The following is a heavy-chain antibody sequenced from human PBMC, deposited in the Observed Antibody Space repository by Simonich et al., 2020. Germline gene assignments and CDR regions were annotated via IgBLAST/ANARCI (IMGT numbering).Heavy chain of an antibody. CDR2: ISSSSSYI. D-gene: IGHD5-18*01. CDR1: GFTFSSYS. CDR3: ARDVDTAMVFDY. J-gene: IGHJ4*02. V-gene: IGHV3-21*01. Sequence: EVQLVESGGGLVKPGGSLRLSCAASGFTFSSYSMNWVRQAPGKWLGWFSPISSSSSYIYYPDSVKGRFTISRDNDKNSLYLQMNSLRAEDTAVYYCARDVDTAMVFDYWGQGTLVTVSS.